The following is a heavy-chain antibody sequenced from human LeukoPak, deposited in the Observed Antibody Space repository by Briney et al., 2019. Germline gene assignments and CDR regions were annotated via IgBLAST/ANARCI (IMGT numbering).Heavy chain of an antibody. D-gene: IGHD1-1*01. CDR1: GFTFSSYG. J-gene: IGHJ6*03. CDR3: AKGVNWNYYYYYMDV. V-gene: IGHV3-30*18. CDR2: ISYDGSNK. Sequence: GGSLRLSCAASGFTFSSYGMHWVRQAPGKGLEWVAVISYDGSNKYYADSVKGRFTISRDNSKNTLYLQMNSLRAEDTAVYYCAKGVNWNYYYYYMDVWGKGTTVTVSS.